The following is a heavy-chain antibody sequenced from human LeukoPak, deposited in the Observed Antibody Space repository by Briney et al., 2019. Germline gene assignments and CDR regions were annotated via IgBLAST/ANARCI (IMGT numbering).Heavy chain of an antibody. J-gene: IGHJ4*02. D-gene: IGHD2-15*01. Sequence: GGSLRLSCAASGFTFSSYAMSWVRQAPGKGLEWVSAISGSGGSTYYADSVKGRFTISRDNSKNTLYLQMNSLRAEDTAVYYCAKTKGRDLIVVVVAVTGGLDYWGQGTLVTVSS. CDR1: GFTFSSYA. CDR3: AKTKGRDLIVVVVAVTGGLDY. V-gene: IGHV3-23*01. CDR2: ISGSGGST.